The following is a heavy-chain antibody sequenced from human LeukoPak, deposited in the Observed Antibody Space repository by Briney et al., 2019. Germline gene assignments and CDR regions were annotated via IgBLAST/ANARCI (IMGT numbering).Heavy chain of an antibody. J-gene: IGHJ4*02. CDR1: GFTFSNYG. Sequence: PGGSLRLSCAVSGFTFSNYGMHWVRQAPGKGLEWVSIIWHDGNNKYYADSVKGRFTISRGNSKNTLYLQMNSLRAEDTAVYYCARGDPQDYWGQGTLVIVSS. CDR2: IWHDGNNK. V-gene: IGHV3-33*01. CDR3: ARGDPQDY.